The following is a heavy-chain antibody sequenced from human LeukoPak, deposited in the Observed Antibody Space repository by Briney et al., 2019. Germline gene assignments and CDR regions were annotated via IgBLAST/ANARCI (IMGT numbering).Heavy chain of an antibody. CDR3: ARDPYYYDSSGYHTPYYFDY. J-gene: IGHJ4*02. CDR2: MNPNSGNT. D-gene: IGHD3-22*01. V-gene: IGHV1-8*01. Sequence: GASVTLSCKGSGYSFTSYDIIWVRQATGPGLEWMGLMNPNSGNTEYAQTFQGRVTMTTDTSTSTAYMELRSLRSDDTAAYYCARDPYYYDSSGYHTPYYFDYWGQGTLVTVSS. CDR1: GYSFTSYD.